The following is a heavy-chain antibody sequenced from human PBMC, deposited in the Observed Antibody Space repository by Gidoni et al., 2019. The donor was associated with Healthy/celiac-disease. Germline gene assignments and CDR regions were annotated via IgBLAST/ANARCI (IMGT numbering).Heavy chain of an antibody. CDR2: IKQDGSGK. D-gene: IGHD1-7*01. J-gene: IGHJ4*02. V-gene: IGHV3-7*01. CDR3: ARDPEQELNCYFDY. Sequence: EVQLVESGGGLVQPGGSLSLSCAASGFTFSSYWMSWVRQAPGKGLEWVANIKQDGSGKYYVDSVKGRFTISRDNAKNSLYLQMNSLRAEDTAVYYCARDPEQELNCYFDYWGQGTLVTVSS. CDR1: GFTFSSYW.